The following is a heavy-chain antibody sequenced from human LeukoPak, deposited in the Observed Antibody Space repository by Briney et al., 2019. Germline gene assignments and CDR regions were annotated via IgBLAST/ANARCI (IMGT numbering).Heavy chain of an antibody. CDR3: ARHYGSSGYDAVTPSAFDI. J-gene: IGHJ3*02. V-gene: IGHV4-30-4*01. CDR2: IYYSGST. CDR1: GGSISSGDYY. Sequence: PSETLSLTCTVSGGSISSGDYYWSWIRQPPGKGLEWIGYIYYSGSTYSNLPLKSRVTIAVDTSNNQFSLKLRSVTAADTAVYYSARHYGSSGYDAVTPSAFDIWGQGTMVTVSS. D-gene: IGHD3-22*01.